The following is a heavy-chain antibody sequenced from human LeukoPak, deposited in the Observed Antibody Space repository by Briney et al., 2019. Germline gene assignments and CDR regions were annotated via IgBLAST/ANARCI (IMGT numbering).Heavy chain of an antibody. V-gene: IGHV3-74*01. Sequence: GGSLRLSCVASGFTFSNYWMHWVRQPPGKGLVWVSRIYVDGRTTNYADSVKGRFTISRDNAKNTVYLEMNSLSVEDTATYYCARAVDGRGYYFERGADFWGQGTMVTVSS. CDR3: ARAVDGRGYYFERGADF. CDR2: IYVDGRTT. CDR1: GFTFSNYW. D-gene: IGHD3-22*01. J-gene: IGHJ4*02.